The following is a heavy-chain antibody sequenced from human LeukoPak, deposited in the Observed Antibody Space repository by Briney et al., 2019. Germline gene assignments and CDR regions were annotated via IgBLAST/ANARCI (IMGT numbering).Heavy chain of an antibody. Sequence: GGSLRLSCAASGFTFSSYDIRWVRQATGNGLEWVSAIGTAGDTYYPGSVKGRFTISRENAKNSLYLQMNSLRAGDTAVYYCARGGVYTDFDYWGQATLVTVSS. CDR1: GFTFSSYD. CDR3: ARGGVYTDFDY. J-gene: IGHJ4*02. V-gene: IGHV3-13*01. CDR2: IGTAGDT. D-gene: IGHD3-16*01.